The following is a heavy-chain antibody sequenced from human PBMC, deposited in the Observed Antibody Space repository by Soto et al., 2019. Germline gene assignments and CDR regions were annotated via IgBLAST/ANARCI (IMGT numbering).Heavy chain of an antibody. Sequence: ASVKVSCKASGYIFTGYYIQWVRQAPGQGLEWMGWINTKTGGTKYAQKFQGRVTMTRDTSINTAYMEVSRLRSDDTAVYYCAPDKFVFDLGGKGKMVTV. J-gene: IGHJ3*01. CDR2: INTKTGGT. CDR1: GYIFTGYY. CDR3: APDKFVFDL. D-gene: IGHD3-16*01. V-gene: IGHV1-2*02.